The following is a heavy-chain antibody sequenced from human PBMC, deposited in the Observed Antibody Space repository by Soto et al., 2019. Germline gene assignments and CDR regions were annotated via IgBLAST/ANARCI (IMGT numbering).Heavy chain of an antibody. Sequence: SETLSLTCAVSGCSISSYYWSWIRQPPGKGLEWIGYIYYSGSTNYNPSLKSRVTISVDTSKNQFSLKLSSVTAADTAVYYCARGERYCTNGVCYSRWFDPWGQGTLVTVSS. CDR3: ARGERYCTNGVCYSRWFDP. CDR2: IYYSGST. CDR1: GCSISSYY. V-gene: IGHV4-59*01. J-gene: IGHJ5*02. D-gene: IGHD2-8*01.